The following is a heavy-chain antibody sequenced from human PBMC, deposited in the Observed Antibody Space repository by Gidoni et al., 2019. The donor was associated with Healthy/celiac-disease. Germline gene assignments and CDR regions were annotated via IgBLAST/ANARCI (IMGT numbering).Heavy chain of an antibody. CDR2: ISGSGGST. CDR3: AKEAPPTMIVVVMGYPLDY. J-gene: IGHJ4*02. D-gene: IGHD3-22*01. Sequence: EVQLLESGGGLVQPGGSLRLSCAASGFTFSSYAMSWVRQAPGKGLGWVSAISGSGGSTYYADSVKGRFTISRDNSKNTLYLQMNSLRAEDTAVYYCAKEAPPTMIVVVMGYPLDYWGQGTLVTVSS. CDR1: GFTFSSYA. V-gene: IGHV3-23*01.